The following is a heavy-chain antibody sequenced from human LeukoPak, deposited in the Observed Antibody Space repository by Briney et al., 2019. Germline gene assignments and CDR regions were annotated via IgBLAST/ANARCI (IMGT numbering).Heavy chain of an antibody. Sequence: SETLSLTCAFYGGSFSGNYWSWLRQPPGKGLEWIGEIHPSGTTNYNPSLKSRVTISGDTSKNQFSLNLTSVTAADTAVYYCAGDTDDYSYMDVWGKGTTVTVSS. CDR3: AGDTDDYSYMDV. J-gene: IGHJ6*03. V-gene: IGHV4-34*01. CDR1: GGSFSGNY. D-gene: IGHD3-10*01. CDR2: IHPSGTT.